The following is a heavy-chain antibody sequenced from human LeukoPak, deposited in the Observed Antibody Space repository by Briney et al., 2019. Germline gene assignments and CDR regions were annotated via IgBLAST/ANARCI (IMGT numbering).Heavy chain of an antibody. CDR3: AKRGVVIRVILVGLNKEAYYFDS. Sequence: GGSLRLSCAVSGITLSNYGMSWVRQAPGKGLEWVSGISGSGGNTYYADSVKGRFTISRDNSKNTLYLQMNSLRAEDTAVYFCAKRGVVIRVILVGLNKEAYYFDSWGQGALVTVSS. CDR1: GITLSNYG. D-gene: IGHD3-22*01. CDR2: ISGSGGNT. J-gene: IGHJ4*02. V-gene: IGHV3-23*01.